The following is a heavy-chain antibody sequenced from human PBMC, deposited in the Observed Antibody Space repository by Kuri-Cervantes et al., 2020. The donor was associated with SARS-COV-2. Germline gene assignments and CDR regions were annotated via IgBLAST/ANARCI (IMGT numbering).Heavy chain of an antibody. CDR1: GYSFTSYG. Sequence: GESLKISCKGSGYSFTSYGISWVRQAPGQGLEWMGWISAYNGNTNYAQKLKGRVTMTTDTSTSTAYMELRSLRSDDTAVYYCARGHTSSSWDNWFDPWGQGLLVVASS. CDR3: ARGHTSSSWDNWFDP. CDR2: ISAYNGNT. V-gene: IGHV1-18*01. J-gene: IGHJ5*02. D-gene: IGHD6-13*01.